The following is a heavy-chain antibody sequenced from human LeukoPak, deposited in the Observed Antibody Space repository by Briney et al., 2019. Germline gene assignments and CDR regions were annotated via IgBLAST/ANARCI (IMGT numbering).Heavy chain of an antibody. CDR3: ARLSTMIVVAEGWFDP. V-gene: IGHV4-59*08. Sequence: SETLSLTCTVSGGSISSYYWSWIRQPPGKGLEWIGCIYYSGSTNYNPSLKSRVTISVDTSKNQFSLKLSSVTAADTAVYYCARLSTMIVVAEGWFDPWGQGTLVTVSS. CDR2: IYYSGST. J-gene: IGHJ5*02. CDR1: GGSISSYY. D-gene: IGHD3-22*01.